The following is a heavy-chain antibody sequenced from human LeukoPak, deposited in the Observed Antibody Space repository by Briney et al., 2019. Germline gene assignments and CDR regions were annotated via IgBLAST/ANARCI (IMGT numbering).Heavy chain of an antibody. D-gene: IGHD3-16*01. Sequence: PSETLSLTCTVSGASVNSGDYYWGWIRQPPGKGLEWIGSMFYSGNTYYNSSLKSRVTISVDTSRNQLSLKLSAVTTADTAMYYCARHGVGDYYCDYWGQGTLVTVSS. CDR3: ARHGVGDYYCDY. V-gene: IGHV4-39*01. CDR1: GASVNSGDYY. CDR2: MFYSGNT. J-gene: IGHJ4*02.